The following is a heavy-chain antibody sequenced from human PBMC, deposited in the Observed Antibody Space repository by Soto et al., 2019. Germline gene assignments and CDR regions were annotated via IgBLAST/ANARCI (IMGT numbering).Heavy chain of an antibody. Sequence: GASVKASCKESRYTFTSCYMHWGRQSPEQGLEWMGIINPSGGSTSYAQKFKGRVTMTRDTSTSTVYMELSSLRSEDTDVYYCESGLGLYYDFWSGYNYYYGMDVWGQGTTVTVSS. CDR1: RYTFTSCY. CDR3: ESGLGLYYDFWSGYNYYYGMDV. J-gene: IGHJ6*02. V-gene: IGHV1-46*01. D-gene: IGHD3-3*01. CDR2: INPSGGST.